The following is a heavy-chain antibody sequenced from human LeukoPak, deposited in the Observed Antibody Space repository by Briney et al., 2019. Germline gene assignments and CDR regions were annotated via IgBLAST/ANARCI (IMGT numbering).Heavy chain of an antibody. Sequence: GGSLRLSCAASGFTFSSYAMSWVRQAPGKGLEWVSAISGSGGSTYYADSVKGRFTISRDNSKNTLYLHMNSLRAEDTAVYYCATIPRAAAAPRYYFDYWGQRTLVTVSS. V-gene: IGHV3-23*01. CDR1: GFTFSSYA. J-gene: IGHJ4*02. D-gene: IGHD6-13*01. CDR3: ATIPRAAAAPRYYFDY. CDR2: ISGSGGST.